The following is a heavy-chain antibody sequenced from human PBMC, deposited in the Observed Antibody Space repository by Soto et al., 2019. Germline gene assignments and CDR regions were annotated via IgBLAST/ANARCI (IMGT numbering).Heavy chain of an antibody. D-gene: IGHD6-13*01. Sequence: GGSLRLSCAASGFTFDDYTMHWVRQAPGKGLEWVSLISWDGGSTYYAGSVKGRFTISRDNSKNSLYLQMNSLRTEDTALYYCAKDEAAAGTEYFQHWGQGTLVTVSS. CDR2: ISWDGGST. CDR1: GFTFDDYT. J-gene: IGHJ1*01. V-gene: IGHV3-43*01. CDR3: AKDEAAAGTEYFQH.